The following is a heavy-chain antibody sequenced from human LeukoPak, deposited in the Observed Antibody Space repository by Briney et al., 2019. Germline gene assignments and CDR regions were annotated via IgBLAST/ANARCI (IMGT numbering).Heavy chain of an antibody. CDR2: ISGSGGST. J-gene: IGHJ4*02. V-gene: IGHV3-23*01. CDR1: GFTFSSYA. Sequence: GGSLRLSCAASGFTFSSYAMSWVRQAPGKGLEWVSAISGSGGSTYYADSVKGRFTISRDDSKNTLYLQMNSLRAEDTAVYYCAKDIDAQIWFGEGDYFDYWGQGTLVTVSS. CDR3: AKDIDAQIWFGEGDYFDY. D-gene: IGHD3-10*01.